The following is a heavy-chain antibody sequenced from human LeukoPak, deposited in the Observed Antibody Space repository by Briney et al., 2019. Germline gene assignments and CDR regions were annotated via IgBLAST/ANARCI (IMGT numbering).Heavy chain of an antibody. V-gene: IGHV3-23*01. D-gene: IGHD4-23*01. CDR2: ISGSGGST. CDR1: GFTFSSCA. CDR3: AKDGSTVVTTTGGFFDY. J-gene: IGHJ4*02. Sequence: GGSLRLSCAASGFTFSSCAMSWVRQAPGKGLEWVSAISGSGGSTYYADSVKGRFTISRDNSKNTLYLQMNSLRAEDTAVYYCAKDGSTVVTTTGGFFDYLGQGTLVTVSS.